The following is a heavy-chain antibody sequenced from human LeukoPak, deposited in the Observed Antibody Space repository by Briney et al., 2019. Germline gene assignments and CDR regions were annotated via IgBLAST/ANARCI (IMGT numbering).Heavy chain of an antibody. J-gene: IGHJ4*02. V-gene: IGHV4-34*01. CDR1: GGSFSGYY. CDR2: INHSGST. D-gene: IGHD3-10*01. CDR3: ARAASVGMVRGEPGGVDY. Sequence: SETLSLTCAVYGGSFSGYYWSWLRQPPGKGLEWLGEINHSGSTNYNPSLKSRVTISVDTSKNQFSLKLSSVTAADTAVYYCARAASVGMVRGEPGGVDYWGQGTLVTVSS.